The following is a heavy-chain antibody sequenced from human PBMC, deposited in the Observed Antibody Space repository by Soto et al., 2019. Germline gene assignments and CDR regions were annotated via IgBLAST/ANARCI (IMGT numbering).Heavy chain of an antibody. CDR2: IYYSRST. D-gene: IGHD2-2*01. CDR3: ASLGYCISTSCPIIDY. Sequence: QVQLQESGPGLVKPSQTLSLTCTVSGGSISSGDYYWSWIRQPPGKGLEWIGYIYYSRSTYYNPSLKSRVTISVDTSKNQFSLKLSSVTAADTAVYYCASLGYCISTSCPIIDYWGQGTLVTVSS. J-gene: IGHJ4*02. CDR1: GGSISSGDYY. V-gene: IGHV4-30-4*01.